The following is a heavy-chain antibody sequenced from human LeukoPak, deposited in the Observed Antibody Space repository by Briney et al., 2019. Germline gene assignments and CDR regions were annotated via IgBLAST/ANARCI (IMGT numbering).Heavy chain of an antibody. CDR1: GGTFSSYA. V-gene: IGHV1-69*04. CDR2: IIPILGIA. Sequence: ASVKVSCKASGGTFSSYAISWVRQAPGQGLEWMGRIIPILGIANYAQKFQGRVTITADKSTSTAYMELSSLRSEDTAVYYCARAPSLAATDYYFDYWGQGTLVTVSS. J-gene: IGHJ4*02. CDR3: ARAPSLAATDYYFDY. D-gene: IGHD2-15*01.